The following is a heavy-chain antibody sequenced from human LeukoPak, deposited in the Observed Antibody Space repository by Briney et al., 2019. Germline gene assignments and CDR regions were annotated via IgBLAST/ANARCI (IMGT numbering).Heavy chain of an antibody. J-gene: IGHJ6*04. CDR1: GGSFSGYY. Sequence: SETLSLTCAVYGGSFSGYYWSWLRQSPGKGLEWIGEINHSGDTNYNPSLKSRVTISVDTSKNQFSLKMRSVTAADTAVFYCARLPWGGNRGIIRNFINYGLDVWGKGITVTVSS. D-gene: IGHD3-10*01. CDR3: ARLPWGGNRGIIRNFINYGLDV. CDR2: INHSGDT. V-gene: IGHV4-34*01.